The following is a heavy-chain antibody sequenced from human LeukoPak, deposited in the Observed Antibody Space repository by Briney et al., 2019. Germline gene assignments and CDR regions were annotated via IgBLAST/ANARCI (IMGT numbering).Heavy chain of an antibody. D-gene: IGHD2-21*02. V-gene: IGHV4-34*01. CDR3: ARSHKPSARSHLPWGLRAFDI. CDR2: INHSGST. J-gene: IGHJ3*02. Sequence: SETLSLTCAVYGGSFSGYYWSWIRQPPGKGLEWIGEINHSGSTNYNPSLKSRVTISVDTSKNQFSLKLSSVTAADTAVYYCARSHKPSARSHLPWGLRAFDIWGQGTMVTVSS. CDR1: GGSFSGYY.